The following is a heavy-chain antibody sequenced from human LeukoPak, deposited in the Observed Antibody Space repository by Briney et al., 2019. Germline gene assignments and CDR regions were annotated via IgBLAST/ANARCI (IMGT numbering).Heavy chain of an antibody. CDR1: GFTFSSYG. CDR2: ISGSGGST. D-gene: IGHD3-10*01. Sequence: PGGSLRLSCAASGFTFSSYGMSWVRQAPGKGLEWVSAISGSGGSTYYADSVKGRFTISRDNSKNTLYLQMNSLRAEDTAVYYCARDRRGMGSGSPNYYYYYMDVWGKGTTVTVSS. V-gene: IGHV3-23*01. CDR3: ARDRRGMGSGSPNYYYYYMDV. J-gene: IGHJ6*03.